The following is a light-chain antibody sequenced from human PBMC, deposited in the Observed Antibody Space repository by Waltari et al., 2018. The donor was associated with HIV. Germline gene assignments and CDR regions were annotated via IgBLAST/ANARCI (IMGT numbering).Light chain of an antibody. CDR3: QHFGTSPRT. J-gene: IGKJ1*01. V-gene: IGKV3-20*01. CDR2: GAS. Sequence: EIVLTQSPGTLSVSPGESAALSCRASQTITNNYLAWFQQKPGQAPRLLIYGASSSAPAVSDTFSGSGSGTDFTLTFSSLEPEDLAVYYCQHFGTSPRTFGQGTKVALK. CDR1: QTITNNY.